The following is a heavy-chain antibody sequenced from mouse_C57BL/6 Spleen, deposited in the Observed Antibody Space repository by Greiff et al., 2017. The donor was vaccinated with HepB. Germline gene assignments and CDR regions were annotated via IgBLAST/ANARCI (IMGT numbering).Heavy chain of an antibody. V-gene: IGHV5-15*04. CDR2: ISNLAYSI. CDR1: GFTFSDYG. D-gene: IGHD2-2*01. CDR3: ASHYGHEGFAY. Sequence: EVKLEESGGGLVQPGGSLKLSCAASGFTFSDYGMTWVRQAPRKGLEWVAFISNLAYSIYYADTVTGRFTISREKAKITLNLEMSRLRSEDSAMYCCASHYGHEGFAYWGQGTLVTVSA. J-gene: IGHJ3*01.